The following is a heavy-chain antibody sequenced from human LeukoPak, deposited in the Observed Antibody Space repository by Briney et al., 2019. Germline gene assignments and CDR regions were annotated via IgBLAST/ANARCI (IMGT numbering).Heavy chain of an antibody. D-gene: IGHD4-17*01. Sequence: PGGSLRLSCAASGFTFSSYDMHWVRQATGKGLEWVSAIGTAGYTYYPGSVKGRFTISRENAKNSLYLQMNSLRAGDTAVYYCARTEGYGDFVWFDPWGQGTLVTVSS. J-gene: IGHJ5*02. CDR2: IGTAGYT. CDR1: GFTFSSYD. CDR3: ARTEGYGDFVWFDP. V-gene: IGHV3-13*04.